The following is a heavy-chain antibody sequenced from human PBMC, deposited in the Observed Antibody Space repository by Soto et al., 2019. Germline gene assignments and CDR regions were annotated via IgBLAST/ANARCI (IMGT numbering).Heavy chain of an antibody. J-gene: IGHJ4*02. CDR2: ISSSSSTI. CDR3: ARGGYCSGGSCYLSFDY. CDR1: GFTFSSYS. Sequence: GGSLRLSCAASGFTFSSYSMNWVRQAPGKGLEWVSYISSSSSTIYYADPVKGRFTISRDNAKNSLYLQMNSLRAEDTAVYYCARGGYCSGGSCYLSFDYWGQGTLVTVSS. V-gene: IGHV3-48*01. D-gene: IGHD2-15*01.